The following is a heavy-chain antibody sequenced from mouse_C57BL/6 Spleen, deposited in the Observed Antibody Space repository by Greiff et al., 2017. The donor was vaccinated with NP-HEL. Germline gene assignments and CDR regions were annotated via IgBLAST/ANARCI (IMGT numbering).Heavy chain of an antibody. J-gene: IGHJ2*01. CDR3: ARSYYSNSNFDY. CDR1: GYAFSSYW. V-gene: IGHV1-80*01. Sequence: QVQLQQSGAELVKPGASVKISCKASGYAFSSYWMNWVKQRPGKGLEWIGQIYPGDGDTNYNGKFKGKATLTADKSSSTAYMQLSSLTSEDSAVYFCARSYYSNSNFDYWGKGTTLTVSS. D-gene: IGHD2-5*01. CDR2: IYPGDGDT.